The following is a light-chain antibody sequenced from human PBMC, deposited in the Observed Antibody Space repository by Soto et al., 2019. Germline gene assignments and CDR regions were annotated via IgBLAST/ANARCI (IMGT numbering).Light chain of an antibody. J-gene: IGKJ4*01. V-gene: IGKV3-20*01. Sequence: EIVLTQSPGTLSLSLGDRATLSCWASQSVASNYLAWYQQRPGQAPRLLIYGASTRATGVPDRFSGSGSGTDFTLTISRLEPEAFAVYFCQQYAASPLTFGGGTKVEIK. CDR2: GAS. CDR1: QSVASNY. CDR3: QQYAASPLT.